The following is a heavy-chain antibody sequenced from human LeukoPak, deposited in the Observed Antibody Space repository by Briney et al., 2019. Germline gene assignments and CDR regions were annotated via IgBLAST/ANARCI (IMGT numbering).Heavy chain of an antibody. J-gene: IGHJ4*02. CDR1: GFTFSIYA. CDR3: ARDRPNYYGSDGHYYRRDGDY. D-gene: IGHD3-22*01. CDR2: ITSRGEST. V-gene: IGHV3-23*01. Sequence: GGSLRLSCAASGFTFSIYAMSWVRQAPGKGLQRVSSITSRGESTWYVDSVKGRFTITRDNSENTLYLQMHSLRAEDTAVYYCARDRPNYYGSDGHYYRRDGDYWGRGTLVSVSS.